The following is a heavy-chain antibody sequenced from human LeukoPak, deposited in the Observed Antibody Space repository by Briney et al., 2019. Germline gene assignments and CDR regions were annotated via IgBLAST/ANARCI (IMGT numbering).Heavy chain of an antibody. D-gene: IGHD5-18*01. Sequence: SETLSLTCTVSGGSISSSSYYWGWIRQPPGKGLEWIGYIYYSGSTYYNPSLKSRVTISVDTSKNQFSLKLSSVTAADTAVYYCARLAMVTGLDYWGQGTLVTVSS. CDR3: ARLAMVTGLDY. CDR2: IYYSGST. CDR1: GGSISSSSYY. J-gene: IGHJ4*02. V-gene: IGHV4-31*03.